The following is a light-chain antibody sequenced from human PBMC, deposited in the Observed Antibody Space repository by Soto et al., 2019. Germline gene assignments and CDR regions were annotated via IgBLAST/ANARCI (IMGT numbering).Light chain of an antibody. J-gene: IGKJ4*01. CDR1: QGIGSY. CDR2: AAS. Sequence: AIRMTQSPSSLSASTGDRVTITCRASQGIGSYLAWYQQKPGKALKLLIYAASTLQSGVPSRFSGSGSGTDFTLTISCLQSEDFATYYCQQYYSYPALTFGGGTKVEIK. CDR3: QQYYSYPALT. V-gene: IGKV1-8*01.